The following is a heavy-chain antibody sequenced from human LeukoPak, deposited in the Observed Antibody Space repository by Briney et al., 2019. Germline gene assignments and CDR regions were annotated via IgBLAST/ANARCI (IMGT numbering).Heavy chain of an antibody. Sequence: GGSLRLSCAASGFTFISYAMHCVRQAPGKGLEWVAVISYDGSNKYYADSVKGRFTISRDNSKNTLYLQMNSLRAEDTAVYYCARDGSTVTRGYYYMDVWGKGTTVTVSS. CDR2: ISYDGSNK. V-gene: IGHV3-30*04. CDR1: GFTFISYA. J-gene: IGHJ6*03. D-gene: IGHD4-17*01. CDR3: ARDGSTVTRGYYYMDV.